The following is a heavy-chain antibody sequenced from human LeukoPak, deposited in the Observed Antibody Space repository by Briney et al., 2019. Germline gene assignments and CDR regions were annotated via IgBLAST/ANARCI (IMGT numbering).Heavy chain of an antibody. CDR3: ARDAGY. V-gene: IGHV1-18*01. J-gene: IGHJ4*02. CDR2: ISAYNGNT. Sequence: ASVKVSCKASGNPFTSFGISGVRRPPGQGLEWMGWISAYNGNTNYAQKLQGRVTMTTDTSTSTAYMELRSLRSDDTAVYYCARDAGYWGQGTLVTVSS. CDR1: GNPFTSFG.